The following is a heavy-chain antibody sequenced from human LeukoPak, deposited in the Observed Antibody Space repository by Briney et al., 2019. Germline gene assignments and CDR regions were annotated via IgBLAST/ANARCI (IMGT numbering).Heavy chain of an antibody. J-gene: IGHJ3*02. CDR1: GYTFTSYG. D-gene: IGHD6-6*01. CDR2: ISAYNGNT. CDR3: ARDHPPRYSSSGAFDI. V-gene: IGHV1-18*01. Sequence: ASVKVSCKASGYTFTSYGISWVRQAPGQGLEWMGWISAYNGNTNYAQKLQGRVTMTTDTSTSTDYMELRSLRSDDTAVYYCARDHPPRYSSSGAFDIWGQGTMVTVSS.